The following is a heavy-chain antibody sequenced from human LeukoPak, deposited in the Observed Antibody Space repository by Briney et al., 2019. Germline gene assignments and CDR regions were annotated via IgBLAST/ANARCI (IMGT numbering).Heavy chain of an antibody. CDR3: VRSFPGYSSSWYGPRRGFDY. CDR1: GGSISSSSYY. CDR2: IYYSGST. D-gene: IGHD6-13*01. V-gene: IGHV4-39*01. J-gene: IGHJ4*02. Sequence: SETLSLTCTVSGGSISSSSYYWGWIRQPPGKGLEWIGSIYYSGSTYYKPTLKSRVTISVDTSKNQFSLKLSSVTAADTAVYYCVRSFPGYSSSWYGPRRGFDYWGQGTLVTVSS.